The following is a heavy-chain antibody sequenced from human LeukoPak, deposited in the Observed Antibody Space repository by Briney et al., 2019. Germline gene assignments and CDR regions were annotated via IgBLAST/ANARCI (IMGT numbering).Heavy chain of an antibody. CDR1: GFSFNNVW. CDR3: TSLGATGFYAFDY. D-gene: IGHD2/OR15-2a*01. J-gene: IGHJ4*02. Sequence: GGSLRLSCAASGFSFNNVWMSWVRQAPGKGLEWVGHIKSKPDGGTTECAAPVKGRFTISRDDSKNTLYLQMNSLRTEDTAVYYCTSLGATGFYAFDYWGQGTLVTVSS. V-gene: IGHV3-15*01. CDR2: IKSKPDGGTT.